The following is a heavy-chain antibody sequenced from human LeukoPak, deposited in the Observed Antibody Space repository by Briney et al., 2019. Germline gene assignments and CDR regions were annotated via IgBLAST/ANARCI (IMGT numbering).Heavy chain of an antibody. V-gene: IGHV3-30-3*01. CDR3: ARAATAMVWWDPRNYFDY. Sequence: GGSLRPSCAASGFTFSSYAMHWVRQAPGKGLEWVAVISYDGSNKYYADSVKGRFTISRDNSKNTLYLQMNSLRAEDTAVYYCARAATAMVWWDPRNYFDYWGQGTLVTVSS. CDR1: GFTFSSYA. J-gene: IGHJ4*02. CDR2: ISYDGSNK. D-gene: IGHD5-18*01.